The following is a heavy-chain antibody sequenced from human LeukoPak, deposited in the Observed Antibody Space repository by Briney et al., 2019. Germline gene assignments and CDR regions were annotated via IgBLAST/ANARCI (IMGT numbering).Heavy chain of an antibody. J-gene: IGHJ4*02. CDR1: GFTFSSYA. Sequence: GGSLRLSCAASGFTFSSYAMSWVRQAPGKGLEWVSAISGSGGSTYYADSVKGRFTISRDNPKNTLYLQMNSLRAEDTAVYYCAKDIVVVVAATPYWGQGTLVTVSS. D-gene: IGHD2-15*01. CDR2: ISGSGGST. V-gene: IGHV3-23*01. CDR3: AKDIVVVVAATPY.